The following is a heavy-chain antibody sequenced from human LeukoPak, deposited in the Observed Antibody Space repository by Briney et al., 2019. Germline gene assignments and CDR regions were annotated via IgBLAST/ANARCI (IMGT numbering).Heavy chain of an antibody. CDR1: GFTFDDYG. D-gene: IGHD5-24*01. CDR2: INWNGGST. CDR3: AREVDGYNYDYFDY. V-gene: IGHV3-20*04. Sequence: GGSLRLSCAASGFTFDDYGMSRVRQAPGKGLEWVSGINWNGGSTGYADSVKGRFTISRDNAKNSLYLQMNSLRAEDTALYYCAREVDGYNYDYFDYWGQGTLVTVSS. J-gene: IGHJ4*02.